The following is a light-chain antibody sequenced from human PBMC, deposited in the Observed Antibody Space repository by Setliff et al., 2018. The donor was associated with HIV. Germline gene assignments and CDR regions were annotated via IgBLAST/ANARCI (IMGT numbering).Light chain of an antibody. CDR1: SSDVGTYNY. CDR3: SSYTSSSTYV. J-gene: IGLJ1*01. CDR2: DVS. Sequence: QSALTEPASMSGSPGQSTTISCTGTSSDVGTYNYVSWYQQHPGKAPKLIIYDVSKRPSGVSNRFSGSKSGNTASLTISGLQAEDEADYYCSSYTSSSTYVFGTGTKVTV. V-gene: IGLV2-14*03.